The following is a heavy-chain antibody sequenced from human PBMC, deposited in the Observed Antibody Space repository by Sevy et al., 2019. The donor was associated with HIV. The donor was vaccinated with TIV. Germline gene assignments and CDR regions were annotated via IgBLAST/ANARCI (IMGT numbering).Heavy chain of an antibody. CDR3: ARERSCGGDCYYFDY. D-gene: IGHD2-21*02. V-gene: IGHV3-20*04. J-gene: IGHJ4*02. CDR1: GLNFDDYG. CDR2: INWNGVGT. Sequence: GGSLRLSCAASGLNFDDYGMSWVRQAPGKGLEWVSAINWNGVGTSYADSVKGRFTISRDNAKKSLYVQMNSLRAEDTALYYCARERSCGGDCYYFDYWGQGTLVTVSS.